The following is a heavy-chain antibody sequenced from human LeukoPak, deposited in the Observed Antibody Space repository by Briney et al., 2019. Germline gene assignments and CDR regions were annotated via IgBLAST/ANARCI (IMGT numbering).Heavy chain of an antibody. Sequence: GGSLRLSCAASGFTFDDYGMSWVRQAPGKGLEWVSGINWNGGSTGYADSVKGRFTISRDNAKNSLYLLMNSLRAEDTALYHCAPFDLEAFNIGAQGTMVTVSS. J-gene: IGHJ3*02. V-gene: IGHV3-20*01. CDR3: APFDLEAFNI. CDR2: INWNGGST. CDR1: GFTFDDYG. D-gene: IGHD3-3*01.